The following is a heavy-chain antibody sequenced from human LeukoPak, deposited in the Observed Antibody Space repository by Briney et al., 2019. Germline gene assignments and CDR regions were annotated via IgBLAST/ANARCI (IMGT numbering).Heavy chain of an antibody. CDR3: AKDAVVVAATHPFFDY. V-gene: IGHV3-20*04. CDR1: GFMFEDYG. J-gene: IGHJ4*02. D-gene: IGHD2-15*01. CDR2: INWNGGST. Sequence: PGGSLRLSCVVSGFMFEDYGMSWVRQAPGKGLEWVSYINWNGGSTGYADSVKGRFTISRDNAKNSLYLQMNSLRAEDTAVYYCAKDAVVVAATHPFFDYWGQGTLVTVSS.